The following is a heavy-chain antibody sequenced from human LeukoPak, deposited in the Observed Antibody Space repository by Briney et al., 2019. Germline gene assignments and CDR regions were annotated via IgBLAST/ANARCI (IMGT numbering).Heavy chain of an antibody. CDR2: IYYCGST. D-gene: IGHD2-15*01. V-gene: IGHV4-59*01. CDR1: GGSISSYY. J-gene: IGHJ2*01. CDR3: ATRVSGVVVAPYWYFDL. Sequence: PSETLSLTCTVSGGSISSYYWSWIRQPPGKGLEWIGYIYYCGSTNYNPSLKSRVTISVDTSKNQVSLKLSSVTAADTAVYYCATRVSGVVVAPYWYFDLWGRGTLVTVLS.